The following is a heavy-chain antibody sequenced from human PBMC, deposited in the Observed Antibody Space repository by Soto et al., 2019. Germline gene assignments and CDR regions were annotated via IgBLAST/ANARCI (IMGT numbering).Heavy chain of an antibody. Sequence: EVHLVESGGGLVQPGGSLRLSCVASEFTFGNYWMHWVRQAPGKGLVWVSRINSDGSSTNYADSLKGRFTISRDNRKNTLYLHMNSLRAEDTAVYYCATGLLEHSSSWYDYWGQGTLVTVSS. CDR2: INSDGSST. CDR3: ATGLLEHSSSWYDY. D-gene: IGHD6-13*01. V-gene: IGHV3-74*01. J-gene: IGHJ4*02. CDR1: EFTFGNYW.